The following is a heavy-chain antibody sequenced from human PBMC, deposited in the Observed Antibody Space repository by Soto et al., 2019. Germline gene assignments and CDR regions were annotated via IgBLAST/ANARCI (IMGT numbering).Heavy chain of an antibody. CDR2: LSDSGGST. CDR1: GFTFSSYA. J-gene: IGHJ4*02. D-gene: IGHD1-26*01. CDR3: AKRVGATVGRLDY. Sequence: EVQLLESGGGLVQPGGSLRLSCAASGFTFSSYAMSWVRQAPGKGREWVSALSDSGGSTYYADSVKSRFTISRDNSKNTLYLQMNSLRAEDTAVYYGAKRVGATVGRLDYWGQGTLVTVSS. V-gene: IGHV3-23*01.